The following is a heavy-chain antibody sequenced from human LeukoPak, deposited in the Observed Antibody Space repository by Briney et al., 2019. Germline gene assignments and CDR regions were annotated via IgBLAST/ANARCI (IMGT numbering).Heavy chain of an antibody. J-gene: IGHJ3*02. CDR3: ARRYCSSTSCYALDI. CDR2: IYPGDSDT. CDR1: GYSFTSYW. Sequence: GESLKISCKGSGYSFTSYWIGWVRQMPGKGLEWMGIIYPGDSDTRYSPSFQGQVTISADKSISTAYLQWSSLKASDTAMYYCARRYCSSTSCYALDIWGQGTMVTVSS. D-gene: IGHD2-2*01. V-gene: IGHV5-51*01.